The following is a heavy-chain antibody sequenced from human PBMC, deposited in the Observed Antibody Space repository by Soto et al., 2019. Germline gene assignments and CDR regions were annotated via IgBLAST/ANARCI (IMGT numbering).Heavy chain of an antibody. D-gene: IGHD1-1*01. CDR1: GFNFDDSA. Sequence: VQLVESGGGLVQPGRSLRLSCAASGFNFDDSAMNWVRQAPGKGLEWVSGISRNGAYIGYADSVKGRFTISRDNAKNALTLQMNSLRPEDTALYYCTRDIFRTITTIDYWGEGALVTVSS. CDR2: ISRNGAYI. J-gene: IGHJ4*02. CDR3: TRDIFRTITTIDY. V-gene: IGHV3-9*01.